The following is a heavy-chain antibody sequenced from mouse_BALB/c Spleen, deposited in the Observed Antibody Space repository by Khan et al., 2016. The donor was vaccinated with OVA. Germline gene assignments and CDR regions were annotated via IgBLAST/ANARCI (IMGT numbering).Heavy chain of an antibody. Sequence: VQLKESGPELVKPGASVKISCKASGSSFPGYSMNWVMQSQGKSLEWIGIIILTIGEPSYNKKFKGRATLPVDESSSTAHMELRGRASGDSRVFYCARIDGSYFAYWGQGTPLTVSS. J-gene: IGHJ2*01. CDR2: IILTIGEP. D-gene: IGHD1-1*01. CDR1: GSSFPGYS. CDR3: ARIDGSYFAY. V-gene: IGHV1-20*02.